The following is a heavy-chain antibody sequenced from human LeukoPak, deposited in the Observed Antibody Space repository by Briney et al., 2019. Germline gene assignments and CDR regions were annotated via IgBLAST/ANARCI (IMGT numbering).Heavy chain of an antibody. D-gene: IGHD3-22*01. CDR3: ARVRAYYYDSSGRRVFDY. CDR2: IYYSGST. CDR1: GGSISTYY. V-gene: IGHV4-59*12. Sequence: PSETLSLTCTVSGGSISTYYWSWIRQPPGKGLEWIGCIYYSGSTNYNPSLKSRVTISVDTSKNQFSLKLSSVTAADTAVYYCARVRAYYYDSSGRRVFDYWGQGTLVTVSS. J-gene: IGHJ4*02.